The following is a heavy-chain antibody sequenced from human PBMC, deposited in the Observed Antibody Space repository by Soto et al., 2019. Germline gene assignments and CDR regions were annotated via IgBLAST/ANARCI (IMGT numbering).Heavy chain of an antibody. CDR1: GFIVSSSY. D-gene: IGHD6-13*01. Sequence: GGSLRLSCAASGFIVSSSYMTWVRQAPGKGLEWVSVIYADGRTYYADSVKGRFTISRDNSKNTLYLQMNSLSAEDTAVYYCARCGCWYGQCYFDCWGQGTLVTVSS. CDR2: IYADGRT. CDR3: ARCGCWYGQCYFDC. J-gene: IGHJ4*02. V-gene: IGHV3-53*01.